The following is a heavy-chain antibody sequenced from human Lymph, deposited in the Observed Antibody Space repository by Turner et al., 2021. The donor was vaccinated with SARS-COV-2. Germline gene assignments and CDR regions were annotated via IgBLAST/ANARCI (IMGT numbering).Heavy chain of an antibody. CDR1: GFTFSYYW. Sequence: EVQLVESGGGLVQPGWSLRLPCAASGFTFSYYWMSWVRQAPGKGLEWVANIKQDGSEKYYVDSVKGRFTISRDNAKNSLFLQMNSLRAEDTAVYYCARMGSSSWYFDYWGQGTLVTVSS. V-gene: IGHV3-7*01. D-gene: IGHD1-26*01. J-gene: IGHJ4*02. CDR3: ARMGSSSWYFDY. CDR2: IKQDGSEK.